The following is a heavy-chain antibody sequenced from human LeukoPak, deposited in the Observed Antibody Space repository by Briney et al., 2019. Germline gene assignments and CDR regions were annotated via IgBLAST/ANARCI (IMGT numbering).Heavy chain of an antibody. D-gene: IGHD3-10*01. J-gene: IGHJ3*02. CDR1: GFTFSSYW. V-gene: IGHV3-23*01. CDR2: ISGSGCST. CDR3: AKAKLWFGEKYAFDI. Sequence: PGGSLRLSCAASGFTFSSYWMSWVRQAPGKGLEWVSAISGSGCSTYYADSVKGRFTISRDNSKNTLYLQMNSLRAEDTAVYYCAKAKLWFGEKYAFDIWGQGTMVTVSS.